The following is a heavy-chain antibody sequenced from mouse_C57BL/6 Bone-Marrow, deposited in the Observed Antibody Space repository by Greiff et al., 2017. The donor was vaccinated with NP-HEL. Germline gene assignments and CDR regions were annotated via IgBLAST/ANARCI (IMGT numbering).Heavy chain of an antibody. CDR2: IRSKSNNYAT. V-gene: IGHV10-1*01. Sequence: EVQGVESGGGLVQPKGSLKLSCAASGFSFNTYAMNWVRQAPGKGLEWVARIRSKSNNYATYYADSVKDRFTISRDDSESMLYLQMNNLKTEDTAMYYCVRHTTVVATRGYWGQGTTLTVSS. CDR1: GFSFNTYA. D-gene: IGHD1-1*01. CDR3: VRHTTVVATRGY. J-gene: IGHJ2*01.